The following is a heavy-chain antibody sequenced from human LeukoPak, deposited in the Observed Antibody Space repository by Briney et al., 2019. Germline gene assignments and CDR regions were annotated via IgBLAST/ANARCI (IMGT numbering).Heavy chain of an antibody. D-gene: IGHD3-10*01. V-gene: IGHV4-34*01. CDR3: ARASLLWFGGGDY. CDR1: GGSFSGYY. J-gene: IGHJ4*02. Sequence: SETLSLTCAVYGGSFSGYYWSWIRQPPGKGLEWIGEINHSGSTNYNPSLKSRVTISVDTSKNQFSLKLSSVTAADTAVYYCARASLLWFGGGDYWGQGTLVTVSS. CDR2: INHSGST.